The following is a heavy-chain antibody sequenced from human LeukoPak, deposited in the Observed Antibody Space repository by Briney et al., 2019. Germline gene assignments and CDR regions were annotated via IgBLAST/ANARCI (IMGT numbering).Heavy chain of an antibody. V-gene: IGHV1-2*02. Sequence: ASVKVSCKASGYTFTGYYMHWVRQAPGQGLEWMGWINPKSGGTNYAQKFQGRVTMTRDTSISTAYMELSRLRSDDTAVYYCARRTVSIAAAGTYPIWYNWFDPWGQGTLVTVSS. CDR1: GYTFTGYY. CDR3: ARRTVSIAAAGTYPIWYNWFDP. CDR2: INPKSGGT. D-gene: IGHD6-13*01. J-gene: IGHJ5*02.